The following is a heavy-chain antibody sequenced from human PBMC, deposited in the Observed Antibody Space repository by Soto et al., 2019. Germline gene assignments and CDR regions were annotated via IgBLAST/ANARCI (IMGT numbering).Heavy chain of an antibody. CDR3: ARGWSVVVVAALDY. CDR2: IIPIFGTA. V-gene: IGHV1-69*13. Sequence: ASVKVSCKASGETFTSYDINWVRQAPGQGLEWMGGIIPIFGTANYAQKFQGRVTITADESTSTAYMELSSLRSEDTAVYYCARGWSVVVVAALDYWGQGTLVTVS. J-gene: IGHJ4*02. CDR1: GETFTSYD. D-gene: IGHD2-15*01.